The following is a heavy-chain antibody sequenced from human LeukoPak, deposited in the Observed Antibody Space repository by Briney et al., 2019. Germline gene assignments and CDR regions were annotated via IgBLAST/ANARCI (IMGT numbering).Heavy chain of an antibody. Sequence: SVKVSCKASGGTFSSYAISGLRQARGQGLEWMGRIIPIFGTAYYAHKFQGGVTITTVECTSTAYMELSSLRSEDTAVYYCARDPRGGHFDYWGQGTLVTVSS. V-gene: IGHV1-69*05. CDR2: IIPIFGTA. D-gene: IGHD3-10*01. CDR1: GGTFSSYA. CDR3: ARDPRGGHFDY. J-gene: IGHJ4*02.